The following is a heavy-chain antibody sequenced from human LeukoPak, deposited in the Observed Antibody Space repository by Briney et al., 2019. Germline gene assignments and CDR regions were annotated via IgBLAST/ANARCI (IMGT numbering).Heavy chain of an antibody. J-gene: IGHJ4*02. D-gene: IGHD6-19*01. Sequence: SETLSLTCTVSGGSISSSSYYWGWIRQPPGKGLEWIGSIYYSGSTYYNPSLKSRVTISVDTSKNQFSLKLSSVTAADTAVYYCARQQWLVKSYYFDYWGQGNLVTVSS. CDR1: GGSISSSSYY. CDR2: IYYSGST. V-gene: IGHV4-39*01. CDR3: ARQQWLVKSYYFDY.